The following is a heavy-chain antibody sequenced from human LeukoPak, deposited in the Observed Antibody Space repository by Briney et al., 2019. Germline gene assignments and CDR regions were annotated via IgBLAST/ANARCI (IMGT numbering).Heavy chain of an antibody. CDR2: IDXXRGGK. Sequence: ASVKVSCKASGYTFTGYYMHWVRQAPGQGLEWMGWIDXXRGGKNYXXXFXXXVTMTWDTSISTAYMELSRLRSDDTAVYYFAXXXXXXXXEGXYXXYMDVWGKGTTVTVSS. CDR1: GYTFTGYY. J-gene: IGHJ6*03. CDR3: AXXXXXXXXEGXYXXYMDV. V-gene: IGHV1-2*02.